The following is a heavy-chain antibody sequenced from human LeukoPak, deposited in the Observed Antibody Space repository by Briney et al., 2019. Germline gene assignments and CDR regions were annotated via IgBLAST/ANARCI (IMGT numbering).Heavy chain of an antibody. D-gene: IGHD3-22*01. CDR2: IYHSGST. J-gene: IGHJ5*02. V-gene: IGHV4-4*02. CDR1: GGSISSNNW. CDR3: ARGYYYDSSTNWFDP. Sequence: SETLSLTCAVSGGSISSNNWWSWVRQPPGKGLEWIGEIYHSGSTNYNPSLKSRVTISVDKSKNQFSLKLSSVTAADTAVYYCARGYYYDSSTNWFDPWGQGTLVTVSS.